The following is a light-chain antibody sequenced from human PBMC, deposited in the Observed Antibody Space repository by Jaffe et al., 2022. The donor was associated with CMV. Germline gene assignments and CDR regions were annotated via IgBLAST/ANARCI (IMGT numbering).Light chain of an antibody. CDR3: QQYDASPFT. J-gene: IGKJ3*01. CDR1: QTVGSNY. V-gene: IGKV3-20*01. Sequence: EIVLTQSPGTLSLSPGEGATLSCRASQTVGSNYLAWYQQKPGQAPRLLIYGASSRAAGIPDNFSGSGSGTDFTLTISRLEPEDFAVYYCQQYDASPFTFGPGTKVDFK. CDR2: GAS.